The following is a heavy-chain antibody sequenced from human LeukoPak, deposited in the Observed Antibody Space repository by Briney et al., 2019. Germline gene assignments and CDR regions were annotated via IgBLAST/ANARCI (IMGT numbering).Heavy chain of an antibody. CDR1: GFTFTTYW. Sequence: GGSLRLSCAASGFTFTTYWMSWVRQAPGKGLEWVANINQDGTEKHYVDTVKGRFTISRDNAKNSLYLQMNSLRAEDTAVYYCARDPDFWSGYYSYWGRGTLVTVSS. V-gene: IGHV3-7*01. J-gene: IGHJ4*02. CDR3: ARDPDFWSGYYSY. D-gene: IGHD3-3*01. CDR2: INQDGTEK.